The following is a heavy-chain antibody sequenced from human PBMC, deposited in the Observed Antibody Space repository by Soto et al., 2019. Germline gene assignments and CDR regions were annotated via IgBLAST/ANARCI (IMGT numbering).Heavy chain of an antibody. CDR1: GGSISSSSYY. CDR3: ARLTLYGMDV. CDR2: IYYSGST. Sequence: PSETLSITCTVSGGSISSSSYYWGWIRQPPGKGLEWIGSIYYSGSTYYNPSLKSRVTISVDTSKNQFSLKLSSVTAAVTAVYYCARLTLYGMDVWGQGTTVT. V-gene: IGHV4-39*01. J-gene: IGHJ6*02.